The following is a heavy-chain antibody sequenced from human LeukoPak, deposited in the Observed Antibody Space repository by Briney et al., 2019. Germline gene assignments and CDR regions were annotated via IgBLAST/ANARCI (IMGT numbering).Heavy chain of an antibody. D-gene: IGHD1-26*01. J-gene: IGHJ4*02. CDR1: GFTFSSNY. V-gene: IGHV3-66*01. Sequence: PGGSLRLSCAASGFTFSSNYMSWVRQAPGKGLEWVSVIYSGGSTYYADSVKGRFTISRDTSKNTLYVQMNSLRAEDTAVYYCARGGGSYSYDYWGQGTLVTVSS. CDR2: IYSGGST. CDR3: ARGGGSYSYDY.